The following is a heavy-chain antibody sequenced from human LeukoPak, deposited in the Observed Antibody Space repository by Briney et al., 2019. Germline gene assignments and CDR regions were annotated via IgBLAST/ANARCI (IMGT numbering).Heavy chain of an antibody. CDR3: AREPDIVVVVAATDAFDI. D-gene: IGHD2-15*01. CDR2: ISSSSSYI. CDR1: GFTFSSYS. Sequence: GGSLRLYCAASGFTFSSYSMNWVRQAQGKGLEWVSSISSSSSYIYYADSVKGRFTISRDNAKNSLYLQMNSLRAEDTAVYYCAREPDIVVVVAATDAFDIWGQGTMVTVSS. V-gene: IGHV3-21*01. J-gene: IGHJ3*02.